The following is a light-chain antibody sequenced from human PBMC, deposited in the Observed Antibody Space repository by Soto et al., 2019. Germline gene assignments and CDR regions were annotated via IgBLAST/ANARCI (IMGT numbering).Light chain of an antibody. CDR2: GSS. Sequence: EIVMTQSPATLSVSPGERATLSCRASQSVSSNLAWYQQKPGHAPRLLIYGSSTRATGIPARFSGSGYGKEFNPTISSLQAEDFVIYFCQQYNNWPPGRTFGQGTKVEIQ. J-gene: IGKJ1*01. V-gene: IGKV3-15*01. CDR3: QQYNNWPPGRT. CDR1: QSVSSN.